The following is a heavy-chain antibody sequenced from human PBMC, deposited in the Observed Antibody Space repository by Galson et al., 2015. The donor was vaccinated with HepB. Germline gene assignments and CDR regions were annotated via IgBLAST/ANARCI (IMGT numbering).Heavy chain of an antibody. CDR2: VDPSDSYT. CDR1: GYSFTSYW. D-gene: IGHD1-26*01. J-gene: IGHJ5*02. V-gene: IGHV5-10-1*01. CDR3: ARHFSGSYSGGWFDP. Sequence: QSGAEVKKPGESLRISCKGSGYSFTSYWISWVRQMPGKGLEWMGRVDPSDSYTNYSPSFQGHVTISADKSISTAYLQWSSLKASDTAMYYCARHFSGSYSGGWFDPWGQGTLVTVSS.